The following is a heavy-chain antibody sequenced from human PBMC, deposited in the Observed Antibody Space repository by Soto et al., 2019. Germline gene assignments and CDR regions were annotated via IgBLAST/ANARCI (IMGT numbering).Heavy chain of an antibody. CDR3: AKTRRGYDMFFYGLDV. D-gene: IGHD5-12*01. CDR2: ISHDGSKK. J-gene: IGHJ6*02. CDR1: GFRFSDYG. Sequence: QVHLVESGGGVVQPGRSLRLACAVSGFRFSDYGMHWVRQAPGKGLEWVAVISHDGSKKYYGDSVQGRFTISRDDSKRTVYVQMDSLKPEDTAVYYCAKTRRGYDMFFYGLDVWGQGTTVTVSS. V-gene: IGHV3-30*18.